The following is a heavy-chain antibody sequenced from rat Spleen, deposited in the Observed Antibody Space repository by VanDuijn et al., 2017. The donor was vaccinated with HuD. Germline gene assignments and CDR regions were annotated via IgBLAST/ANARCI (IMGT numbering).Heavy chain of an antibody. CDR2: ISYDGSST. CDR1: GFTFSNYG. D-gene: IGHD1-2*01. Sequence: EVQLVESGGGLVQPGRSLKLSCAASGFTFSNYGMAWVRQAPTKGLEWVATISYDGSSTYYRDSVKGRFTISRDNAKSTLYLQMDSLRSEDTATYYCATYYYSSYIYVDYFDYWGQGVMVTVSS. J-gene: IGHJ2*01. V-gene: IGHV5-29*01. CDR3: ATYYYSSYIYVDYFDY.